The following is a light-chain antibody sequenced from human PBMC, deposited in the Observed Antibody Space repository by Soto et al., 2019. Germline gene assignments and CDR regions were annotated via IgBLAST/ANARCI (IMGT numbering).Light chain of an antibody. Sequence: IQLTQSPSFLSASVGDRVTITCRASQDISRYVAWYQQKSGQAPKLLIYRASNLRPGVPSRFSGSGSGTDFTLTISNLQPEDYATYHCQQADSYPLTFGGGTKLEIK. J-gene: IGKJ4*01. CDR3: QQADSYPLT. CDR1: QDISRY. CDR2: RAS. V-gene: IGKV1-9*01.